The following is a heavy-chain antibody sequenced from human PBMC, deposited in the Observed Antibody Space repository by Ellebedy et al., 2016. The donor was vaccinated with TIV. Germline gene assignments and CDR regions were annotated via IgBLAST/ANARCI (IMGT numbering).Heavy chain of an antibody. J-gene: IGHJ4*02. CDR3: ASETVGWIDN. D-gene: IGHD6-19*01. Sequence: SLKISXAASGFNFDGHAMPWVRQAPGKRLECVSRIRWNSDTIGYADSVKGRFTISRDNAKDSLYLEMNSLRAEDTAFYYCASETVGWIDNWGQGTLVTVSA. CDR1: GFNFDGHA. CDR2: IRWNSDTI. V-gene: IGHV3-9*01.